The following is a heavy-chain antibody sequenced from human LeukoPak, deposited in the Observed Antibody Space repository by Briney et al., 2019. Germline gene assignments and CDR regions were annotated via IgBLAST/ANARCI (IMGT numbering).Heavy chain of an antibody. Sequence: GGSLRLSCAASGFTFSSYEMNWARQAPGKGLEWVSSISSGSSYIYYADSVKGRFTISRDNSKNTLYLQMNSLRAEDTAVYYCAKGMGWFGELPTDYWGQGTLVTVSS. V-gene: IGHV3-21*04. D-gene: IGHD3-10*01. J-gene: IGHJ4*02. CDR1: GFTFSSYE. CDR2: ISSGSSYI. CDR3: AKGMGWFGELPTDY.